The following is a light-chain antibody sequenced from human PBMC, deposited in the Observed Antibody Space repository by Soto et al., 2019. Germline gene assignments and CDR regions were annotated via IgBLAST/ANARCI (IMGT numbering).Light chain of an antibody. CDR2: GAS. V-gene: IGKV1-5*01. CDR1: QSISTW. CDR3: QQYKTFST. J-gene: IGKJ1*01. Sequence: EIQMTQSPLTLSASVGDRVTITCRANQSISTWLAWYQQRPGKAPQLLIFGASTLQSRVPPRFSGSGSGTEFTLTISSLQPDDCASYYCQQYKTFSTFGQGTEVDIK.